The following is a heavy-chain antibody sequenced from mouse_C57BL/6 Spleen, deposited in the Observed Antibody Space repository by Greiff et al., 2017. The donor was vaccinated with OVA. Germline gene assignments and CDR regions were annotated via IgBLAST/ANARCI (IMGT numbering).Heavy chain of an antibody. J-gene: IGHJ4*01. CDR1: GYTFTDYY. CDR2: INPYNGGT. Sequence: VQLQQSGPVLVKPGASVKMSCKASGYTFTDYYMNWVKQSHGKSLEWIGVINPYNGGTSYNQKFKGKATLTVDKSSSTAYMELNSLTSEDSAVYYCAREGFTTVVATGAMDYWGQGTSVTVSS. V-gene: IGHV1-19*01. D-gene: IGHD1-1*01. CDR3: AREGFTTVVATGAMDY.